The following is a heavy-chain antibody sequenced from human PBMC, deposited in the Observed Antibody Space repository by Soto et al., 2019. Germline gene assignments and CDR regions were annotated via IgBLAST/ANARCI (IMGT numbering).Heavy chain of an antibody. CDR2: IFHSGTT. Sequence: SETLSLTCVVSGGSMYSSNWWSWVRQPQGKGLAWIGQIFHSGTTYYNLSLKSRVTISLDKSENQFSLKLSSLTAADTAVYYCASLGTTVTSFGSWGQGTLVTVAS. V-gene: IGHV4-4*02. CDR3: ASLGTTVTSFGS. CDR1: GGSMYSSNW. J-gene: IGHJ4*02. D-gene: IGHD4-4*01.